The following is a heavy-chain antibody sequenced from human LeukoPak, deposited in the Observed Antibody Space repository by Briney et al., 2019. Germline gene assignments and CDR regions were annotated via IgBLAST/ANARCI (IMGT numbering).Heavy chain of an antibody. CDR2: ISYDGSNK. D-gene: IGHD6-19*01. CDR1: GFTFSSYS. CDR3: AKWGGWYGDY. Sequence: PGGSLRLSCAASGFTFSSYSMNWVRQAPGKGLEWVAVISYDGSNKYYADSVKGRFTISRDNSKNTLYLQMNSLRAEDTAVYYCAKWGGWYGDYWGQGTLVTVSS. J-gene: IGHJ4*02. V-gene: IGHV3-30*18.